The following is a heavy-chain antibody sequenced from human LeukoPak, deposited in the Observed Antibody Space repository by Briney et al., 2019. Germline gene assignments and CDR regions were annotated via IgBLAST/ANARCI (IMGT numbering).Heavy chain of an antibody. Sequence: PGGSLRLSCAASGFTVSSNYMSWVRQAPGKGLEWVSVIYSGGSTYYADSVKGRFTISRDNSKNTLYLQMNSLRAEDTAVYYCASVGLFSSRDGMDVWGQGTTVTVSS. CDR3: ASVGLFSSRDGMDV. CDR2: IYSGGST. V-gene: IGHV3-53*01. J-gene: IGHJ6*02. D-gene: IGHD6-13*01. CDR1: GFTVSSNY.